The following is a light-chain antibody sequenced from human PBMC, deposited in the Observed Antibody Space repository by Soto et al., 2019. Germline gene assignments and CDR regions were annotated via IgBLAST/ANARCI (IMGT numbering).Light chain of an antibody. CDR2: GAS. CDR3: QQYDSSPRT. V-gene: IGKV3-20*01. CDR1: QSINSNY. Sequence: EIVLTQSPDTLSLSPGERATLSCRASQSINSNYLARYQQKPGQGPRPLIYGASSRATGIPDRFSGSGSGTDFTLTISRLEPEDFAVYYCQQYDSSPRTFGQGTKVEIK. J-gene: IGKJ1*01.